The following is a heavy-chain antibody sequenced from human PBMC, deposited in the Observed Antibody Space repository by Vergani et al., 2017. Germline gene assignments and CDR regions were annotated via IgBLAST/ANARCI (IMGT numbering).Heavy chain of an antibody. D-gene: IGHD5-18*01. J-gene: IGHJ4*02. CDR1: GFTFSSYA. CDR3: AKDRNSYGFFYADSFDY. V-gene: IGHV3-23*01. CDR2: ISGSGGST. Sequence: EVQLLESGGGLVQPGGSLRLSCAASGFTFSSYAMSWVRPAPGKGLEWVSAISGSGGSTYYADSVKGRFTISRDNSKNTLYLQMNSLRAEDTAVYYCAKDRNSYGFFYADSFDYWGQGTLVTVSS.